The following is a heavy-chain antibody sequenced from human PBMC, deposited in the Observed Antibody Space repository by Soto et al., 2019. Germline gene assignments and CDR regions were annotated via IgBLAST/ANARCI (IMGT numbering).Heavy chain of an antibody. Sequence: QVQLQQSGPGLVKPSQTLSLTCAISGDSVSSNSAAWNWIRQSPSRGLEWLGRTYYRSKWYNDYAVSVKSRITIYPDTSKNQFSLQLNSVTPEDTAVYYCARDREGAGLGELSFYYFDYWGQGTLVTVSS. J-gene: IGHJ4*02. CDR2: TYYRSKWYN. D-gene: IGHD3-16*02. V-gene: IGHV6-1*01. CDR3: ARDREGAGLGELSFYYFDY. CDR1: GDSVSSNSAA.